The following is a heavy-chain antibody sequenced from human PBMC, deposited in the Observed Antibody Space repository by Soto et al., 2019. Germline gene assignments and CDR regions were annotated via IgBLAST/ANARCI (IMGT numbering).Heavy chain of an antibody. Sequence: QVQLVQSGTVVQRRGSSVKVSCQASGGTFSSHGMAWVRQAPGQGLEWMGGIIPTFGTPTYAPKFQGRVTITADKSTNTAYIELSSLRSEVTAVYYCASERSAQYFDFWGQGTLITVSS. D-gene: IGHD1-26*01. CDR3: ASERSAQYFDF. J-gene: IGHJ4*02. CDR1: GGTFSSHG. V-gene: IGHV1-69*06. CDR2: IIPTFGTP.